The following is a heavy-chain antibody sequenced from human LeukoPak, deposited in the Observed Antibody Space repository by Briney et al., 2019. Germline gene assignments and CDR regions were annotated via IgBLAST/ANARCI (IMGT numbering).Heavy chain of an antibody. CDR3: AKVRIAAAGPNAFDI. Sequence: GGSLRFSCAASGFTFSSYSMNWVRQAPGKGLEWVSAISGSGGSTYYADSVKGRFTISRDNSKNTLYLQMNSLRAEDTAVYYCAKVRIAAAGPNAFDIWGQGTMVTVSS. CDR2: ISGSGGST. J-gene: IGHJ3*02. V-gene: IGHV3-23*01. CDR1: GFTFSSYS. D-gene: IGHD6-13*01.